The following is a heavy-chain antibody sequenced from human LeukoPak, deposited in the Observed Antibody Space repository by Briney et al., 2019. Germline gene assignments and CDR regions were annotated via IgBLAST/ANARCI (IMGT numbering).Heavy chain of an antibody. CDR2: ISAYNGNT. J-gene: IGHJ3*02. CDR3: ARGASSSWYDDAFDI. Sequence: GASVKVSCKASGYTFTSYYMHWVRQAPGQGLEWMGWISAYNGNTNYAQKLQGRVTMTTDTTTSTAYMELRSLRSDDTAVYYCARGASSSWYDDAFDIWGQGTMVTVSS. V-gene: IGHV1-18*04. D-gene: IGHD6-13*01. CDR1: GYTFTSYY.